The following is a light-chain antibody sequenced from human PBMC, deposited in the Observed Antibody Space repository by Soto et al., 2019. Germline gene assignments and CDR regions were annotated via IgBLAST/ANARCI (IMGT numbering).Light chain of an antibody. CDR1: SADIGAYDF. CDR3: SSFAGSHVA. V-gene: IGLV2-11*01. CDR2: DVT. Sequence: QAVVTQPRSVSGSPGQSVTISCTGTSADIGAYDFVSWYQQDPGKAPKLMIYDVTKRPSGVPDRFSGSKSGNTASLTISGLQAEDEADYYCSSFAGSHVAFGGGTKLTVL. J-gene: IGLJ2*01.